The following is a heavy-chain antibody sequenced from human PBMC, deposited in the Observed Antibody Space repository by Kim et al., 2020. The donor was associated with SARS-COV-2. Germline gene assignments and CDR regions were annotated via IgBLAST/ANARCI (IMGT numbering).Heavy chain of an antibody. V-gene: IGHV3-7*01. CDR2: GSGK. D-gene: IGHD4-17*01. J-gene: IGHJ4*02. CDR3: ARGHYGRDY. Sequence: GSGKYDTDSAKGRFTVARDNARRALFLHMNSLRAEDTAVYYCARGHYGRDYWGQGTVVTVSS.